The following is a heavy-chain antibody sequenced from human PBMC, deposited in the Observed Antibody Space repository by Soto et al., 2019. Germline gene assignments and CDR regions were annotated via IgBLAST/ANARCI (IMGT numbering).Heavy chain of an antibody. CDR1: AGSVDRSNYF. Sequence: SETLSLTCSVSAGSVDRSNYFWNWIRQPPGKGLEWIGNISYSGGTNKNPALKSRVTLSLDTSKNQFSLTLTSVTAADTAMYYCASSTYSSYSRGYHFQNLDTWGQGTLVTVSS. CDR2: ISYSGGT. CDR3: ASSTYSSYSRGYHFQNLDT. V-gene: IGHV4-61*01. J-gene: IGHJ4*02. D-gene: IGHD3-22*01.